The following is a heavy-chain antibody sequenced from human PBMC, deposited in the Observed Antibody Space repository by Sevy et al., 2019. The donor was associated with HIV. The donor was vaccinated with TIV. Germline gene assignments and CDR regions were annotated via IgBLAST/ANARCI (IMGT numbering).Heavy chain of an antibody. J-gene: IGHJ3*02. CDR2: INPNSGST. Sequence: VSLKVSCKASGYTFTGHYMHWVRQAPGQGLEWMGWINPNSGSTDYAQKFQGRVTLTRDTSISTAYLELSRLTSDDTAVYYCARVFPYCSGGSCYSPYDAFDIWGQGTMVTVSS. D-gene: IGHD2-15*01. V-gene: IGHV1-2*02. CDR3: ARVFPYCSGGSCYSPYDAFDI. CDR1: GYTFTGHY.